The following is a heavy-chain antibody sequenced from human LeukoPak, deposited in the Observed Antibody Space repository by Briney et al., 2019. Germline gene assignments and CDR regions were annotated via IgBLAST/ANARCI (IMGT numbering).Heavy chain of an antibody. CDR3: ARVGSVDTSGYYDY. CDR2: INPSGGSP. J-gene: IGHJ4*02. D-gene: IGHD3-22*01. V-gene: IGHV1-46*01. CDR1: GYTFTTYY. Sequence: ASVKVSCKASGYTFTTYYIHWVRQAPGQGLEWLGIINPSGGSPTYAQKFQGRVTMTRDTSTSAVYMELSSLRSDDTAVYYCARVGSVDTSGYYDYWGQGTLVTVSS.